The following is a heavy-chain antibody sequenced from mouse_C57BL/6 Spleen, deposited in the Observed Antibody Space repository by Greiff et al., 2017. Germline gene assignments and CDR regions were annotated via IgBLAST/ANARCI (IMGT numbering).Heavy chain of an antibody. D-gene: IGHD3-2*02. CDR3: ARKAQVAMDY. V-gene: IGHV1-63*01. CDR1: GYTFTNYW. CDR2: IYPGGGYT. Sequence: QVQLKESGAELVRPGTSVKMSCKASGYTFTNYWIGWAKQRPGHGLEWIGDIYPGGGYTNYNEKFKGKATLTADKSSSTAYMQFSSLTSEDSAIYYCARKAQVAMDYWGQGTSVTVSS. J-gene: IGHJ4*01.